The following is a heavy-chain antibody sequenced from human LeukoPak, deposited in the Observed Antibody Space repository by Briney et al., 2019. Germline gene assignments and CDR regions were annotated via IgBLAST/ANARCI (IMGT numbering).Heavy chain of an antibody. D-gene: IGHD3-16*02. Sequence: PSETLSLTCAVYGESFSGYYWNWIRQPPGKGLEWIGEINHSGSTNYCPSLKSRVPISVDTSKNQFSLKLSSVTAADTAVYYCARGLPYDYVWGSYRSYYFDYWGQGTLVTVSS. CDR2: INHSGST. V-gene: IGHV4-34*01. J-gene: IGHJ4*02. CDR3: ARGLPYDYVWGSYRSYYFDY. CDR1: GESFSGYY.